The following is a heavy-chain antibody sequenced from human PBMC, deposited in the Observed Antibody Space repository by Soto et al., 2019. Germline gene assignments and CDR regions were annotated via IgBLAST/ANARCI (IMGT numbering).Heavy chain of an antibody. CDR3: ARVGTGSSTPLDI. Sequence: PGGSLRLSCVASGFMFTRSTMNWFRQAPGKGLEWVSSITSASDYIFYADSVKGRFTISRDNAKNSLYLQMNSLRAEDTAVYYCARVGTGSSTPLDIWGQGTMVTVSS. D-gene: IGHD3-9*01. V-gene: IGHV3-21*01. CDR1: GFMFTRST. CDR2: ITSASDYI. J-gene: IGHJ3*02.